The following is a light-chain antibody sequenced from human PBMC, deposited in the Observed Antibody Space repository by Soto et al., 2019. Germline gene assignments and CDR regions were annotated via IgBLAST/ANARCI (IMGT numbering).Light chain of an antibody. J-gene: IGKJ5*01. V-gene: IGKV1-27*01. CDR3: QQYNNWPIT. CDR2: AAS. Sequence: TQMTQSPSSLSASVGDRVTITCRASQGISNYLAWYQQKPGKVPKLLIYAASTLQSGVPSRFSGSGSGTEFTLTISSLQSEDFAVYYCQQYNNWPITFGQGTRLEIK. CDR1: QGISNY.